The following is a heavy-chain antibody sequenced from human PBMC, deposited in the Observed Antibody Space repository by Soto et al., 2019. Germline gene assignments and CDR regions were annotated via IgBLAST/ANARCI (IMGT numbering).Heavy chain of an antibody. V-gene: IGHV3-30-3*01. CDR1: GFTFSAYA. CDR3: ATDPVAVTGSFIDS. D-gene: IGHD2-21*02. CDR2: ISYDGRET. Sequence: QVQLLDSGGGVVQPGRSLRLSCAASGFTFSAYAFHWVRQAPGKGLEWLSVISYDGRETHYADSVEGRFIISRDSSKKTAYLQMNSLRGDDTAVYFCATDPVAVTGSFIDSWGQGTLVTVSS. J-gene: IGHJ4*02.